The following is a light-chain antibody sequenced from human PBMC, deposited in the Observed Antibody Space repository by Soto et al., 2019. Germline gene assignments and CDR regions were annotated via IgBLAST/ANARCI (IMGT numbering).Light chain of an antibody. V-gene: IGLV3-21*02. J-gene: IGLJ2*01. CDR3: QLWDSNSDHVV. CDR1: NIGRKS. Sequence: SYDLTQPPSVSVAPGQTARITCGGSNIGRKSVHWYQQKPGQAPVVVVYDDRDRPSGIPERFSGSNSGNTATLTISRVEDGDEADYYCQLWDSNSDHVVFGGGTQLTVL. CDR2: DDR.